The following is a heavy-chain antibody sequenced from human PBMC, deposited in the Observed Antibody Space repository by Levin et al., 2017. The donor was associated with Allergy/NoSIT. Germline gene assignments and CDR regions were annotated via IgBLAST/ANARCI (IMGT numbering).Heavy chain of an antibody. Sequence: RGESLKISCAASGFTFSSHWMHWVRQTPGKGLMWVSRLNEDGRTTNYADSVRGRFTISRDNAKNTVSLQMNSLRAEDTAVYYCARGILGTSVAFDIWGQGTMVTVSS. CDR3: ARGILGTSVAFDI. J-gene: IGHJ3*02. CDR1: GFTFSSHW. D-gene: IGHD7-27*01. V-gene: IGHV3-74*01. CDR2: LNEDGRTT.